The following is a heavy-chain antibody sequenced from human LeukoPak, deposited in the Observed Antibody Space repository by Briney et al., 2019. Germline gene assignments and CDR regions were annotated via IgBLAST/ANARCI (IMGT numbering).Heavy chain of an antibody. Sequence: PGGSLRLSCAASGFTFSSYAMHWVRQAPGKGLEWVAVISYDGSNKYYADSVKGRFTISRDNSKNTLYLQMNSLRAEDTAVYYCARWSGGNENYYYYYGMDVWGQGTTVTVSS. D-gene: IGHD2-15*01. V-gene: IGHV3-30-3*01. CDR2: ISYDGSNK. J-gene: IGHJ6*02. CDR1: GFTFSSYA. CDR3: ARWSGGNENYYYYYGMDV.